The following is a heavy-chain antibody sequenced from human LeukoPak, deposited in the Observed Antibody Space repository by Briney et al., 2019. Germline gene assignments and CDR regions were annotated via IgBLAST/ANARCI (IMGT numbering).Heavy chain of an antibody. D-gene: IGHD3-22*01. V-gene: IGHV1-69*13. Sequence: GASVKVSCKASGYTFTSYGISWVRQAPGQGLEWMGGIIPIFGTANYAQKFQGRVTITADESTSTAYMELSSLRSEDTAVYYCARDRGYDSSGYYHPYDAFDIWGQGTMVTVSS. J-gene: IGHJ3*02. CDR2: IIPIFGTA. CDR1: GYTFTSYG. CDR3: ARDRGYDSSGYYHPYDAFDI.